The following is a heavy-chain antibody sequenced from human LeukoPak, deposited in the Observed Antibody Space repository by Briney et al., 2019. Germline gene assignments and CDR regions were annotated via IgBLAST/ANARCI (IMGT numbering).Heavy chain of an antibody. D-gene: IGHD3-22*01. CDR2: IYYSGST. Sequence: SETLSLTCTVSGGSISSYYWSWIRQPPGKGLEWIGYIYYSGSTNYNPSLKSRVTISVDTSKNQFSLKLSSVTAADTAVYYCARPHFKMYYYDSSAFDIWGQGTMVTVSS. J-gene: IGHJ3*02. V-gene: IGHV4-59*01. CDR3: ARPHFKMYYYDSSAFDI. CDR1: GGSISSYY.